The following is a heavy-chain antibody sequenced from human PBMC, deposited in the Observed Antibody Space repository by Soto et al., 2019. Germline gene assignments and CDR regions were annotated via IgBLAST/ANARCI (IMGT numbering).Heavy chain of an antibody. J-gene: IGHJ4*02. D-gene: IGHD2-2*01. CDR3: ARDRRSSSWNDFDY. V-gene: IGHV1-18*04. CDR1: GDTFTSYG. CDR2: ITAYNVNT. Sequence: ASVKVSCKASGDTFTSYGISWLRQAPGQGLEWMGWITAYNVNTNYAPNLQGRVTMTTDTSTSTAEMELMRLTSDETAVYYCARDRRSSSWNDFDYWGQGTLVTVSS.